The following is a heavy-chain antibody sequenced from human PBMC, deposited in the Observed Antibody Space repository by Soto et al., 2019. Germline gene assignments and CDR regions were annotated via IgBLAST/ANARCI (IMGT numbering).Heavy chain of an antibody. CDR1: GSTFSAFC. CDR2: ISRSGDIT. V-gene: IGHV3-23*01. Sequence: EVQLFESGGALAQPGGSLRLSCAASGSTFSAFCMNWVRQAPGKGLEWVSAISRSGDITYYADSVKGRFTISRDNSKNTLYLEMNSLTGDDTAVYYCAKGGFWVHYGMDVWGQGTTVIVSS. CDR3: AKGGFWVHYGMDV. D-gene: IGHD2-15*01. J-gene: IGHJ6*02.